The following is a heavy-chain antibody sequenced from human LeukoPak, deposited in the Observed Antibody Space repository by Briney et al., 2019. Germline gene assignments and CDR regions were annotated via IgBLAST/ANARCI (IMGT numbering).Heavy chain of an antibody. CDR1: GYTLTELS. Sequence: ASVKVSCKVSGYTLTELSMHWVRQAPGKGLEWMGGFDPEDGERIFAQKFQGRVTMTEDTSTDTAYMELSSLRSEDTAVYYCATGGGPWRTYYFDYWGQGTLVTVSS. J-gene: IGHJ4*02. D-gene: IGHD1-1*01. CDR3: ATGGGPWRTYYFDY. CDR2: FDPEDGER. V-gene: IGHV1-24*01.